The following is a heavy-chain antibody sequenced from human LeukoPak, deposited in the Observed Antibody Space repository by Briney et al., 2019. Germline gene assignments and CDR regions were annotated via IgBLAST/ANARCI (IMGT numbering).Heavy chain of an antibody. J-gene: IGHJ4*02. CDR2: ISGSGGST. V-gene: IGHV3-23*01. D-gene: IGHD3-3*01. CDR3: AKDLVGSRFLEWLFFDY. Sequence: GSLRLSCAASGFTFSSYAMSWVRQAPGKGLEWVSAISGSGGSTYYADSVKGRFTISRDNSKNTLYLQMNGLRAEDTAVYYCAKDLVGSRFLEWLFFDYWGQGTLVTVSS. CDR1: GFTFSSYA.